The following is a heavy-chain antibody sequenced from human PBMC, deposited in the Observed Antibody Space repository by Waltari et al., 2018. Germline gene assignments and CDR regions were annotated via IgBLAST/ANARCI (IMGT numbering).Heavy chain of an antibody. CDR1: GGTFSSHA. V-gene: IGHV1-69*01. CDR3: ARAPTYYYDSSGYYYFDY. D-gene: IGHD3-22*01. CDR2: IIPIFGTA. Sequence: QVQLVQSGAEVKKPGSSVKVSCKASGGTFSSHAITWVRPAPGKGLEWVGGIIPIFGTANYAQKFQGRVTITADESTSTAYMELSSLRSEDTAVYYCARAPTYYYDSSGYYYFDYWGQGTLVTVSS. J-gene: IGHJ4*02.